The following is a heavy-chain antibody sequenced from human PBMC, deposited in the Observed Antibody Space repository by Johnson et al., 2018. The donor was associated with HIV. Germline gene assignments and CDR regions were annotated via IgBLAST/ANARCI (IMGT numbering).Heavy chain of an antibody. Sequence: VQLVESGGGLVKPGGSLRLSCAASGFTFSNAWMSWVRQAPGKGLEWVSYISGSGDTIYYADSVKGRFTISRDNSKNTLYLQMNSLRVEDTAVYYCARVGYYVDAFDIWGQGTVVTVSS. V-gene: IGHV3-48*01. CDR3: ARVGYYVDAFDI. CDR2: ISGSGDTI. D-gene: IGHD3-22*01. J-gene: IGHJ3*02. CDR1: GFTFSNAW.